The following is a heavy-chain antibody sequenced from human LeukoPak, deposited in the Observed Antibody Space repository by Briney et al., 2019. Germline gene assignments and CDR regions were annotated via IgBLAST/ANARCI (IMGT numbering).Heavy chain of an antibody. CDR2: INPSGGST. D-gene: IGHD2-15*01. CDR3: ARGRGWRYCSGGSCYGKDY. Sequence: ASVKVSCKASGYTFTSYYMHWVRQAPGQGLEWMGIINPSGGSTSYAQKFQGRVTMTRNTSISTAYMELSSLRSEDTAVYYCARGRGWRYCSGGSCYGKDYWGQGTLVTVSS. CDR1: GYTFTSYY. V-gene: IGHV1-46*01. J-gene: IGHJ4*02.